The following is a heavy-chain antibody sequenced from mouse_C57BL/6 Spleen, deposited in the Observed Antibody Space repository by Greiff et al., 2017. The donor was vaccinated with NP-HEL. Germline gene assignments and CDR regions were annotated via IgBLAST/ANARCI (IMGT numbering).Heavy chain of an antibody. CDR1: GFTFSDYY. Sequence: EVKLVESEGGLVQPGRSMKLSCTASGFTFSDYYMAWVRQVPEKGLEWVANINYDGSSTYYLDSLKSRFIISRDNAKNILYLQMSSLKSEDTATYYCARGDYDWYFDVWGTGTTVTVSS. CDR2: INYDGSST. J-gene: IGHJ1*03. D-gene: IGHD2-4*01. V-gene: IGHV5-16*01. CDR3: ARGDYDWYFDV.